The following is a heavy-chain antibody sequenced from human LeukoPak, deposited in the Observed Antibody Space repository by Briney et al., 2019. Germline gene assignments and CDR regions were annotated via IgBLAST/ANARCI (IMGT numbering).Heavy chain of an antibody. CDR3: AKDESYGGNHLGYFDL. CDR2: ISRSGGTI. V-gene: IGHV3-48*03. CDR1: GFTFSSYE. Sequence: GGSLRLSCVASGFTFSSYEMNWVRQAPGKGLEWVSYISRSGGTIYYADSVKGRFTISRDNSKNTLFLQVNSLRADDTAIYYCAKDESYGGNHLGYFDLWGRGTLVTVSS. J-gene: IGHJ2*01. D-gene: IGHD4-23*01.